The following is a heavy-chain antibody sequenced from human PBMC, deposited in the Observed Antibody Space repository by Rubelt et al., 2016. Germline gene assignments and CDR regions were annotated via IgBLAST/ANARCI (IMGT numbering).Heavy chain of an antibody. CDR1: GFTFSTDA. Sequence: GGGLVKPGGSLRLSCAASGFTFSTDAMSWVRQAPGKGLEWVAAITDSGHITYYADSVKDRFTISRDNAKNSLYLQMDSLRVEDSAVYYCVRELAGPGARGLAWDYWGLGTLVTVSS. CDR3: VRELAGPGARGLAWDY. CDR2: ITDSGHIT. J-gene: IGHJ4*02. V-gene: IGHV3-23*01. D-gene: IGHD1-1*01.